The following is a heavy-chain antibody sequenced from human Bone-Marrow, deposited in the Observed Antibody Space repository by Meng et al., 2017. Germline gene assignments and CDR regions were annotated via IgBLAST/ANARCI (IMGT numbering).Heavy chain of an antibody. Sequence: VQLQQWAAGLCKPSETLSLTCAVYGGSFSGYYWSWIRQPPGKGLEWIGEINHSGSTNYTPSLKSRVTISVDTSKNQFSLKLSSVTAADTAVYYCATARLWGDNWFDPWGQGTLVTVSS. D-gene: IGHD3-16*01. V-gene: IGHV4-34*01. CDR3: ATARLWGDNWFDP. CDR2: INHSGST. J-gene: IGHJ5*02. CDR1: GGSFSGYY.